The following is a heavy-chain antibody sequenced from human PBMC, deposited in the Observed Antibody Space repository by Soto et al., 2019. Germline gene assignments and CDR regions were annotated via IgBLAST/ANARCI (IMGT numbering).Heavy chain of an antibody. CDR3: AKDSAVGATEYFQH. Sequence: QVQLVESGGGVVHPGRSLRLSCAASGFTFSTYGMHWVRQAPGKGLEWVAVMSYDGSYKYYAESVKGRFTISRDNSKNTLYLQMNSLRAEDTAVYYCAKDSAVGATEYFQHWGQGTLVTVSS. D-gene: IGHD1-26*01. CDR1: GFTFSTYG. J-gene: IGHJ1*01. V-gene: IGHV3-30*18. CDR2: MSYDGSYK.